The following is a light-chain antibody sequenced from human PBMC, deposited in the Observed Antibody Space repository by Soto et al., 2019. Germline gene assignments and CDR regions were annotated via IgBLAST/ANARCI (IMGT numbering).Light chain of an antibody. CDR1: QRVSSK. J-gene: IGKJ2*01. CDR3: QQYNDWPPYT. Sequence: EIVMTQSPATVSVSPGERATLSCRASQRVSSKLAWYQQKPGQPPRLLIFDASARATGVPDRFSGRGSGTEFILTISRLQSEDFAVYYCQQYNDWPPYTFGQGTKVEMK. V-gene: IGKV3-15*01. CDR2: DAS.